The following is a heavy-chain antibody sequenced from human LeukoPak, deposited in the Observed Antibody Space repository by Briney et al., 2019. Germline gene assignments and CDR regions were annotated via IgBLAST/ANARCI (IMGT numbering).Heavy chain of an antibody. D-gene: IGHD4-17*01. V-gene: IGHV3-7*01. CDR2: IKQDGSEK. Sequence: GGSLRLSCAASGFTFSSYWMSWVRQAPGKGLEWVANIKQDGSEKYYVDSVKGRFTISRDNAKNSLYLQMNSLRAEDTAVYYCARDEYGDFQGFDYWGQGARVTVSS. CDR3: ARDEYGDFQGFDY. J-gene: IGHJ4*02. CDR1: GFTFSSYW.